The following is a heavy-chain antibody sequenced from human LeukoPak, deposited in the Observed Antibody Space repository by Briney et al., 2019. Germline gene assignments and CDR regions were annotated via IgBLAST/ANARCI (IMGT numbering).Heavy chain of an antibody. D-gene: IGHD3-10*01. V-gene: IGHV1-8*01. CDR1: GYSFTSHD. CDR3: ARAGRKYAFDY. CDR2: MNPNSGNT. Sequence: ASAKVSCKASGYSFTSHDINWVRQATGQGLEWMGWMNPNSGNTGYAQRFQGRVTMTTDTSIKTAYIELSSLRSEDTAVYYCARAGRKYAFDYWGQGTLVTVSS. J-gene: IGHJ4*02.